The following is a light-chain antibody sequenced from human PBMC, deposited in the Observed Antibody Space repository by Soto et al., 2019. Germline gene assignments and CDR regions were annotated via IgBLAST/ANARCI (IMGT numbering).Light chain of an antibody. J-gene: IGKJ5*01. V-gene: IGKV3-15*01. CDR3: QQYNNWFSIT. CDR2: GAS. Sequence: EIVLTQSPATLSLSPGERATLSCRASQSVSSYLAWYQQKPGQAPRLLIYGASTRANGIPARFSGSGSGAEFTLTISSLQSEDFAVYYCQQYNNWFSITFGQGTRLEIK. CDR1: QSVSSY.